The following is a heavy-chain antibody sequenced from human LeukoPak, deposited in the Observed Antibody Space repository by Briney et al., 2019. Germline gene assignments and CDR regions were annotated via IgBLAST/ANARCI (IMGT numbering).Heavy chain of an antibody. D-gene: IGHD3-9*01. V-gene: IGHV1-24*01. CDR2: FDPEDGET. J-gene: IGHJ3*02. CDR1: GYTLTELS. CDR3: ATGVPQLRYFDWLSRSDAFDI. Sequence: GASVTVSCKVSGYTLTELSMHWVRQAPGKGLEWMGGFDPEDGETIYSQKFQGRVTMTEDTSTDTAYMELSSLRSEDTAVYYCATGVPQLRYFDWLSRSDAFDIWGQGTMVTVSS.